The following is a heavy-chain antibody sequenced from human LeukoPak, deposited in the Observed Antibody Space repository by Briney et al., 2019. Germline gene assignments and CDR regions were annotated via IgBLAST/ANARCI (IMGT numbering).Heavy chain of an antibody. Sequence: GGSLRLSCAASGFTFDDYAMHWVRQAPGKGLEWVSGISWNSGSIGYADSMKGRFTISRDNAKNSLYLQMNSLRAEDTALYYCAKGGGSYYPYAFDIWGQGTMVTVSS. CDR1: GFTFDDYA. CDR2: ISWNSGSI. J-gene: IGHJ3*02. CDR3: AKGGGSYYPYAFDI. D-gene: IGHD1-26*01. V-gene: IGHV3-9*01.